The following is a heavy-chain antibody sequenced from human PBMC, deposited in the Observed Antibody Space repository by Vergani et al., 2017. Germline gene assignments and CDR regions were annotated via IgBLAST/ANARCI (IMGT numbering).Heavy chain of an antibody. CDR1: GFSFNTYG. V-gene: IGHV3-30*02. J-gene: IGHJ4*02. D-gene: IGHD4-17*01. CDR3: AKDGRENSDYGYFDY. CDR2: IGYDGRIK. Sequence: VQLVESGGGLVKRGGSLRLYCATSGFSFNTYGAHWVRQAPGKGLEWVAFIGYDGRIKYNVDSVKGRFTISRDTSKKTLSLQMRSLRADDTAVYYCAKDGRENSDYGYFDYWCQGTLVTVSS.